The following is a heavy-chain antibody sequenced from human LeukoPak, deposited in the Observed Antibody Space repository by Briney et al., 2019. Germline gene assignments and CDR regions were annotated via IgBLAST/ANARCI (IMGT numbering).Heavy chain of an antibody. CDR1: GGSISSGGYY. J-gene: IGHJ5*02. CDR2: IYASGST. V-gene: IGHV4-61*02. D-gene: IGHD6-6*01. CDR3: ARRFAAPLHGYNWFDP. Sequence: PSQTLPLTCNVSGGSISSGGYYWSWIRQPAGKGLEWIGRIYASGSTEYNPSLKIRVTITVDTSKNQFSLKLSSVTAADTAVYYCARRFAAPLHGYNWFDPWGQGTLVTVSS.